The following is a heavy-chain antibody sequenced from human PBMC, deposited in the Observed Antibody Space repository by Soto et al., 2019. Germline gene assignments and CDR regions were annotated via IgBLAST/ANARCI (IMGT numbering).Heavy chain of an antibody. CDR3: ASAISGYVT. Sequence: ASVKVSCKASGITYTTYAIHWVRQAPGQGLEWMGWINTGNGNTRYSQRFQGRVTLTTDTSASTAYMDLSSLTSEDTAVYYCASAISGYVTWGQGTLVTVSS. V-gene: IGHV1-3*04. D-gene: IGHD5-12*01. CDR2: INTGNGNT. CDR1: GITYTTYA. J-gene: IGHJ5*02.